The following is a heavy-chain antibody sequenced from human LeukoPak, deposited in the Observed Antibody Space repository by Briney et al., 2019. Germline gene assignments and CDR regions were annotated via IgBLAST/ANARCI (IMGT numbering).Heavy chain of an antibody. D-gene: IGHD4-23*01. V-gene: IGHV4-59*01. CDR2: IYYSGST. CDR1: GGSISSYY. J-gene: IGHJ4*02. CDR3: ARDRYGGNIDY. Sequence: SETLSLTCTVSGGSISSYYWSWIRQPPGKGLEWIGYIYYSGSTNYNPSLKSQVTISVDTSKNQFSLKLSSVTAADTAVYYCARDRYGGNIDYWGQGTLVTVSS.